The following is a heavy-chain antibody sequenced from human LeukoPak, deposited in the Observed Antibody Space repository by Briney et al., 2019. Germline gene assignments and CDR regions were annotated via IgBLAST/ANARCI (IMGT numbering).Heavy chain of an antibody. V-gene: IGHV3-23*01. CDR3: AKVGYDSSGYYYLSNAFDI. CDR2: ISGSGGST. Sequence: GGSLRLSCAASGFTFSSYAMSWVRQAPGKGLEWVSAISGSGGSTYYTDSVKGRFTISRDNSKNTLYLQMNSLRAEDTAVYYCAKVGYDSSGYYYLSNAFDIWGQGTMVTVSS. J-gene: IGHJ3*02. CDR1: GFTFSSYA. D-gene: IGHD3-22*01.